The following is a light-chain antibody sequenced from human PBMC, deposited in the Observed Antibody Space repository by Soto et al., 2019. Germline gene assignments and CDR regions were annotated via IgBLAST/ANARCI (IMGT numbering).Light chain of an antibody. V-gene: IGKV3-15*01. CDR2: DTS. Sequence: EIVTTQSPATSSEPPGERARLSCRSSQSVSIKLAWYQQKLGQAPRLLIYDTSIRATGIPVRFSGSGSGTEFTLTISRLESEDFAVYYCQQYNNWPPITDGQGTRVEIK. J-gene: IGKJ5*01. CDR3: QQYNNWPPIT. CDR1: QSVSIK.